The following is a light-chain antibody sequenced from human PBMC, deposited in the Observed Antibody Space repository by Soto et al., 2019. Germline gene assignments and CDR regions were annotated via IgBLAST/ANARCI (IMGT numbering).Light chain of an antibody. CDR2: DAY. V-gene: IGKV3-11*01. CDR3: QQRHMWPIT. CDR1: QSFRGL. Sequence: EVVLTQSPVTLSLSPGEIATLSRRASQSFRGLLAWYQQKPGQAPRLLIYDAYNRATGIPPRFSGSGSGTDFTLTISSLEPEDSAVYYCQQRHMWPITFGQGTRLEIK. J-gene: IGKJ5*01.